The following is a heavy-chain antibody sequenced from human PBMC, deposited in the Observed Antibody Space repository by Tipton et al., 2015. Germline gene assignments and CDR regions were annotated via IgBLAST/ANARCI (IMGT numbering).Heavy chain of an antibody. V-gene: IGHV4-31*03. CDR2: IYYSGRT. J-gene: IGHJ4*02. D-gene: IGHD2-21*01. Sequence: TLSLTCTVSGGSINSRGYYWSWIRQPPGKGLEWIGYIYYSGRTYYDPSLKSRLTISVDTSKNQFSLKLSSVTAADTAVYYCARARAGEGAFDFWGQGTLVTVSP. CDR3: ARARAGEGAFDF. CDR1: GGSINSRGYY.